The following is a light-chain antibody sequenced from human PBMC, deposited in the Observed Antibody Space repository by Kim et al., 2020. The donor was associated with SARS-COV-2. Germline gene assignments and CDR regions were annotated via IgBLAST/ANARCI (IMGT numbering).Light chain of an antibody. Sequence: EGAAISCRGSQSVSRKLSSYQQKPGQAPRILIYDASTRSSGIPARFIGSGSGTEFTLTIFRLQSEDFALYYCQQYSDWPPITFGQGTRLEIK. CDR3: QQYSDWPPIT. V-gene: IGKV3-15*01. CDR1: QSVSRK. CDR2: DAS. J-gene: IGKJ5*01.